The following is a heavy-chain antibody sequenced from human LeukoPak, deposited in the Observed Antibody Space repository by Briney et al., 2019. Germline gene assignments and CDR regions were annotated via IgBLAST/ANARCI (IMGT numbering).Heavy chain of an antibody. Sequence: SETLSLTRAVYDGSFSVYYWTWIRQFPRRWLGWSGEINDSGGTNYNPSLKSRVTMSVDTSKNQFSLKLTSVTAADTAVYYCARRVTVIYYMDLWGQGTTVTVSS. CDR1: DGSFSVYY. CDR2: INDSGGT. D-gene: IGHD3-22*01. CDR3: ARRVTVIYYMDL. J-gene: IGHJ6*03. V-gene: IGHV4-34*01.